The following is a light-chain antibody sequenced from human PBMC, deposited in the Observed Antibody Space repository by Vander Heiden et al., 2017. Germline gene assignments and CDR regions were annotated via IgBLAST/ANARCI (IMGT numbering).Light chain of an antibody. V-gene: IGKV1-33*01. CDR1: QDIHNY. CDR3: QQYDNIPLT. Sequence: DIQMTQPPSSLSASAGDRITSTCQASQDIHNYLNWYQQKPEEAPKLLICDATHVETRVPSRFGRSSSGADFTITISRLQAEDIATYCYQQYDNIPLTFGEGTKVEIK. J-gene: IGKJ4*01. CDR2: DAT.